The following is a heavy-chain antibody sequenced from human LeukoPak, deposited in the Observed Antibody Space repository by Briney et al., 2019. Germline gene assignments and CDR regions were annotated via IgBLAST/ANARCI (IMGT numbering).Heavy chain of an antibody. CDR2: ISSSSSTI. V-gene: IGHV3-48*03. CDR3: ARWGKTGTFPFDY. Sequence: PGGSLRLSCAASGFTFSSYEMNWVRQAPGKGLEWVSYISSSSSTIYYADSVKGRFTISRDNAKNSLYLQMNSLRAEDTAVYYCARWGKTGTFPFDYWGQGTLVTVSS. J-gene: IGHJ4*02. CDR1: GFTFSSYE. D-gene: IGHD1-7*01.